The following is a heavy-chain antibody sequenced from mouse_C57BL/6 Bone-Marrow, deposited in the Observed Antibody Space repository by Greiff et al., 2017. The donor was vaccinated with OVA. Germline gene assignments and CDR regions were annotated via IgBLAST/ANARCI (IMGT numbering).Heavy chain of an antibody. CDR2: FHPYNDDT. CDR3: ARCYYGSSYGYFDV. Sequence: LVESGAELVKPGASVKMSCKASGYTFTTYPIEWMKQNHGKSLEWIGNFHPYNDDTKYNEKFKGKATLTVEKSSSTVYLELSRLTSDDSAVYYCARCYYGSSYGYFDVWGTGTTVTVSS. D-gene: IGHD1-1*01. V-gene: IGHV1-47*01. J-gene: IGHJ1*03. CDR1: GYTFTTYP.